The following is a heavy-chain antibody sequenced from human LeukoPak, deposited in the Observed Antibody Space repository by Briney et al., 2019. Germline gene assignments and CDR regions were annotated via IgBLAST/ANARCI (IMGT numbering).Heavy chain of an antibody. D-gene: IGHD5-24*01. V-gene: IGHV4-59*12. Sequence: TSETLSLTCTVSGGSISSYYWSWIRQPPGKGLEWIGYIYYSGSTNYNPSLKSRVIISVDTSKNQFSLSLSSVTAADTAVYYCARDRTGWLQADYWGPGTLVTVSS. J-gene: IGHJ4*02. CDR3: ARDRTGWLQADY. CDR2: IYYSGST. CDR1: GGSISSYY.